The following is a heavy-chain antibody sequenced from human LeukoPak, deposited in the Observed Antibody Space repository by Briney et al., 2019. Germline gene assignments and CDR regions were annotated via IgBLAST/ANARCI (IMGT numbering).Heavy chain of an antibody. D-gene: IGHD3-3*01. CDR3: ARDVQQSPFGYYDFWSGYYGVDY. CDR2: ISSSSSYI. Sequence: GGSLRLSCAASGFTFSSYSMNWVRQAPGKGLEWVSSISSSSSYIYYADSVKGRFTISRDNAKNSLYLQMNSLRAEDTAVYYCARDVQQSPFGYYDFWSGYYGVDYWGQGTLVTVSS. J-gene: IGHJ4*02. CDR1: GFTFSSYS. V-gene: IGHV3-21*01.